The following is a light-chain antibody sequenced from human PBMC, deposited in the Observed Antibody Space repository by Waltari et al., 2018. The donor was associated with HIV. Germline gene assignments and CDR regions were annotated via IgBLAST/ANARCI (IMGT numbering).Light chain of an antibody. Sequence: ELVLTQSPATLSLSPGERATLSCRASHSINTYLAWYQHKPGQAPRLLIYDASNRATGIPARFSGRGSGTDFTLTISSLEPEDFALYYCQQRSDWPPRITFGQGTRLEIK. V-gene: IGKV3-11*01. CDR1: HSINTY. CDR2: DAS. J-gene: IGKJ5*01. CDR3: QQRSDWPPRIT.